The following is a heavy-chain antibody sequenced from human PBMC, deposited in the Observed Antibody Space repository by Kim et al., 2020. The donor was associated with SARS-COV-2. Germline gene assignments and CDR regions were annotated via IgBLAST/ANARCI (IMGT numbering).Heavy chain of an antibody. J-gene: IGHJ4*02. CDR1: GFTFSSYA. CDR2: ISYDGSNK. CDR3: ARDFAGIAAAGTWFDY. D-gene: IGHD6-13*01. Sequence: GGSLRLSCAASGFTFSSYAMHWVRQAPGKGLEWVAVISYDGSNKYYADSVKGRFTISRDNSKNTLYLQMNSLRAEDTAVYYCARDFAGIAAAGTWFDYWGQGTLVTVSS. V-gene: IGHV3-30*04.